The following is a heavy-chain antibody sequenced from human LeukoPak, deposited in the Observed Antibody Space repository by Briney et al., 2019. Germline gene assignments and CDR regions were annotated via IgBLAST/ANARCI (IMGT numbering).Heavy chain of an antibody. CDR2: ISYDGSNK. V-gene: IGHV3-30-3*01. CDR3: ARDRVGPFDP. Sequence: GGSLRLSCAASGFTFSSYAMHWVRQAPGKGLEWVAVISYDGSNKYYADSVKGRFTISRDNSKNTLYLQMNSLRAEDTAVYYCARDRVGPFDPWGQETLVTVSS. J-gene: IGHJ5*02. D-gene: IGHD1-26*01. CDR1: GFTFSSYA.